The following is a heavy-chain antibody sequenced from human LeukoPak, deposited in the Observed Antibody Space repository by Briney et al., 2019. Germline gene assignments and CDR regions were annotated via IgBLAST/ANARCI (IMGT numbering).Heavy chain of an antibody. CDR2: ISGSGGST. D-gene: IGHD2-15*01. CDR3: AKQGDCSGGSCYWGAFDI. Sequence: GGSLRLSCAASKFTFTNYAMSWVRQAPGKGLEWVSSISGSGGSTYYADSVKGRFTISRDNSKNTLYLQMNSLRAEDTAVYYCAKQGDCSGGSCYWGAFDIWGQGTMDTVSS. V-gene: IGHV3-23*01. CDR1: KFTFTNYA. J-gene: IGHJ3*02.